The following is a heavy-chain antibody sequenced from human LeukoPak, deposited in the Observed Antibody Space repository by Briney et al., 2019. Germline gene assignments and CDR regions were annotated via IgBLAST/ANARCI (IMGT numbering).Heavy chain of an antibody. CDR1: GGSISSYY. V-gene: IGHV4-4*07. CDR2: ICTSGST. J-gene: IGHJ4*02. Sequence: SETLSLTCTVSGGSISSYYWSWIRQPAGKGLEWIGRICTSGSTNYNPSLKSRVTMSVDTSKNQFSLKLSSVTAADTAVYYCARESFQFYYGSGSSPYYFDYWGQGTLVTVSS. CDR3: ARESFQFYYGSGSSPYYFDY. D-gene: IGHD3-10*01.